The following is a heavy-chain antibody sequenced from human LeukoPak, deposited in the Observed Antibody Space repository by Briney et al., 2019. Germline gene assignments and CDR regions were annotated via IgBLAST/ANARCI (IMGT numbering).Heavy chain of an antibody. V-gene: IGHV4-4*07. J-gene: IGHJ2*01. CDR3: ARVSSSWYQDWYFDL. CDR2: IYTSESP. CDR1: GGSINIYY. D-gene: IGHD6-13*01. Sequence: SETLSLTCTVSGGSINIYYWSWIRQPAGKGLEWIGRIYTSESPTYNPSLKSRVTMSLDTSKNQFSLKLSSVTAADTAVYYCARVSSSWYQDWYFDLWGRGTLVTVSS.